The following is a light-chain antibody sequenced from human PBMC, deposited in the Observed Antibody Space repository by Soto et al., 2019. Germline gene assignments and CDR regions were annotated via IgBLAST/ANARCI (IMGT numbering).Light chain of an antibody. CDR3: HQYGSSPFT. V-gene: IGKV3-20*01. CDR2: GAS. J-gene: IGKJ2*01. CDR1: QSVSSSY. Sequence: EIVLTQSPGTLSLSPGERATLSCRASQSVSSSYLAWYQQKPGQAPRLLIYGASSRATGMPERFSGSGSGTDFTLSISRLEPEDFAVYYCHQYGSSPFTFGQGTKVDIK.